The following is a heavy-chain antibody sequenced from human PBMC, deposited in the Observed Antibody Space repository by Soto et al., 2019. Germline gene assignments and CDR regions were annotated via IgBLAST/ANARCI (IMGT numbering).Heavy chain of an antibody. D-gene: IGHD2-21*01. J-gene: IGHJ4*02. Sequence: QVQLVQSGAEVKKPGASVKVSCKASGYTFTSYAMLWVRQAPGQRLEWMGWINAGNGNTKYSQKFQGRVTITRDTSASTAYMDLSSLRSDDTAVSYCAIDVGVGLSDYWGQGTLGTVSS. CDR3: AIDVGVGLSDY. V-gene: IGHV1-3*01. CDR2: INAGNGNT. CDR1: GYTFTSYA.